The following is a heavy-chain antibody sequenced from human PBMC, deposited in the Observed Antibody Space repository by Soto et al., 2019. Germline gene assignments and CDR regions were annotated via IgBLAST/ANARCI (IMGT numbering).Heavy chain of an antibody. J-gene: IGHJ4*02. CDR1: SGSISSTNW. CDR2: IYHRGSI. Sequence: QVQLQESGPELVKPSGTLSLSCVVSSGSISSTNWWSWVRQPPGRGLEGIGAIYHRGSINYNPSLRSRVTISVDKSKNQFSLNLISVTAADTAVYFCVKEGSGWSYLDHWGQGILVTVSS. CDR3: VKEGSGWSYLDH. V-gene: IGHV4-4*02. D-gene: IGHD6-19*01.